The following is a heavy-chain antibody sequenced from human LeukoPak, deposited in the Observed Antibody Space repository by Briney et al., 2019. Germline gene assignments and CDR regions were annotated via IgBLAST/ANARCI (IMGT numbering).Heavy chain of an antibody. CDR2: LGDDGINT. Sequence: GRSLRLSCAAPGFPFVTYGMHWVRQAPGKGLEWLAVLGDDGINTHYADSVKGRFTISRDNSQNTLYLQMIILGAEDTAVYYSGVVPAATMLRDSWGQGTLVTVSS. V-gene: IGHV3-33*01. D-gene: IGHD2-2*01. CDR3: GVVPAATMLRDS. CDR1: GFPFVTYG. J-gene: IGHJ4*02.